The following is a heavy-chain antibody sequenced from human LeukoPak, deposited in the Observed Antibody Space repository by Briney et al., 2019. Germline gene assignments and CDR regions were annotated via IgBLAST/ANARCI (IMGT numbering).Heavy chain of an antibody. CDR2: ISYDGSNK. CDR1: GFTFSSYG. J-gene: IGHJ4*02. CDR3: ATLPRSGDYCGGDCYDY. Sequence: GGSLRLSCAASGFTFSSYGMHWVRQAPGKGLEWVAVISYDGSNKYYADSVKGRFTISRDNSKNTLYLQMNSLRAEDTAVYYCATLPRSGDYCGGDCYDYWGQGTLVTVSS. D-gene: IGHD2-21*01. V-gene: IGHV3-30*03.